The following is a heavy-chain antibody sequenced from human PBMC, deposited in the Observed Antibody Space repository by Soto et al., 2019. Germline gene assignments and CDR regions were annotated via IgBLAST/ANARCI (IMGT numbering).Heavy chain of an antibody. CDR3: ARREDSSGDNYCDY. V-gene: IGHV1-69*02. CDR1: GGTFSSYT. CDR2: IIPILGIA. D-gene: IGHD6-19*01. J-gene: IGHJ4*02. Sequence: QVQLVQSGAEVKKPGSSVKVSCKASGGTFSSYTISWVRQAPGQGLEWMGRIIPILGIANYAQKFQGRVTITADKSTSTAYMELSSLRSEDTAVYYCARREDSSGDNYCDYWGQGTLVTVSS.